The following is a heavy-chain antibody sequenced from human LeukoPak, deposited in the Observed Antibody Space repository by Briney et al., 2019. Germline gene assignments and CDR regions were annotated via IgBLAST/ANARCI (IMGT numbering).Heavy chain of an antibody. CDR1: GFTFSPHG. CDR3: AGDFDY. CDR2: IRFDGSNA. Sequence: GGSLRLSCAASGFTFSPHGMHWLRQAPGKGLEWVPFIRFDGSNAYYTDSVKGRFTISRDNSKNTLYLQMNSLTTEDTAVYYCAGDFDYWGQGTLVTVSS. V-gene: IGHV3-30*02. J-gene: IGHJ4*02.